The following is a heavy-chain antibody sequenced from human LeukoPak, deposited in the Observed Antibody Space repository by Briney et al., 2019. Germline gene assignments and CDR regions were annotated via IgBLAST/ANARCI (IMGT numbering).Heavy chain of an antibody. D-gene: IGHD3-3*01. CDR2: ININSGGI. Sequence: ASVKVSCKTSGYTFIDYWIHWLRQAPGQGLEWMGRININSGGINYAQKFQGRVTITRATSISTAYMELSRLRFDDTAVYYCARDRDGGVGTMDYWGQGTLVPVSS. CDR1: GYTFIDYW. J-gene: IGHJ4*02. V-gene: IGHV1-2*06. CDR3: ARDRDGGVGTMDY.